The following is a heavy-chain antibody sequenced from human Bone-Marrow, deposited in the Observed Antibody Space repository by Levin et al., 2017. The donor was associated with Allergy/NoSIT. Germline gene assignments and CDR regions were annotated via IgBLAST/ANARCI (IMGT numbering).Heavy chain of an antibody. D-gene: IGHD2-15*01. J-gene: IGHJ6*02. CDR2: MSWNSDNI. Sequence: SLKISCAASGFSFEDYAMHWVRQAPGRGLEWVSGMSWNSDNIDYADSVKGRFTISRDNAKNSLHLQMNSLRVEDTAFYYCAKLGGISAFYYYYGMDVWGQGTTVTVSS. V-gene: IGHV3-9*01. CDR1: GFSFEDYA. CDR3: AKLGGISAFYYYYGMDV.